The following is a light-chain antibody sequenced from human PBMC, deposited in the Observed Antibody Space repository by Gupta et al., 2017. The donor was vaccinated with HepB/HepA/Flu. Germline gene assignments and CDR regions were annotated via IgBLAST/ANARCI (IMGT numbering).Light chain of an antibody. CDR1: QSFTSNY. J-gene: IGKJ3*01. CDR3: HQEGDPPDT. Sequence: EIVLTQSPGTLSLSPGERATLSCRASQSFTSNYLAWYQQKPGQAPRLLIYGASTRATGIPDRFSGSGSGTKFTLTIIRREPEDFAVYYCHQEGDPPDTFGHGTKVDIK. V-gene: IGKV3-20*01. CDR2: GAS.